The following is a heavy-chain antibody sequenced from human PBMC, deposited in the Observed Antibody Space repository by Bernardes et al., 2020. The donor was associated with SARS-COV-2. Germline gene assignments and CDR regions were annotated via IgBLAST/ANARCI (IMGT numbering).Heavy chain of an antibody. D-gene: IGHD2-2*01. CDR2: ISGSGGST. V-gene: IGHV3-23*01. Sequence: GGSLRVSCAASGFTFSSYAMSWVRQAPGKGLEWVSAISGSGGSTYYADSVKGRFTISRDNSKNTLYLQMNSLRAEDTAVYYCAKEHIVVVPAAYYYYYGMDVWGQGTTVTVSS. CDR3: AKEHIVVVPAAYYYYYGMDV. J-gene: IGHJ6*02. CDR1: GFTFSSYA.